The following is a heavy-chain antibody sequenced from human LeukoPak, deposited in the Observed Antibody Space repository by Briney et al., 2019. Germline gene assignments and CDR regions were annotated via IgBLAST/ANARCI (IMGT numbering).Heavy chain of an antibody. J-gene: IGHJ4*02. CDR3: ARRGHCSSTSCYGLDY. Sequence: GSLRLSCAASGFTFSSYAMSWIRQPPGKGLEFIGYIYYSGSTNYNPSLKSRVTISVDTSKNQFSLKLSSVTPADTAVYYCARRGHCSSTSCYGLDYWGQGTLVTVSS. CDR2: IYYSGST. CDR1: GFTFSSYA. V-gene: IGHV4-59*01. D-gene: IGHD2-2*01.